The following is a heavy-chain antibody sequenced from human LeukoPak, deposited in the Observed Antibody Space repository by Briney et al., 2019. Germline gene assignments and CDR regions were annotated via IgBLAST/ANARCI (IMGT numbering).Heavy chain of an antibody. CDR2: TGNRGNSYTT. CDR1: GFTLSDHY. D-gene: IGHD5-12*01. V-gene: IGHV3-72*01. J-gene: IGHJ4*02. Sequence: PGGSLRLSCAASGFTLSDHYMDWVRQAPGKGLEWVGRTGNRGNSYTTEYAASVKGRFTISRDDSKNSLYLQMNSLKAEDTAVYYCTSLSGYSGYDPLYYWGQGTLVTVSS. CDR3: TSLSGYSGYDPLYY.